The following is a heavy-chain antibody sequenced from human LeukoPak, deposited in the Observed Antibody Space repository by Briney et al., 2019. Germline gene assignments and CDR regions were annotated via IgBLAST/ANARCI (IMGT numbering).Heavy chain of an antibody. CDR1: GFTFSSYS. J-gene: IGHJ5*02. Sequence: GGSLRLSCAASGFTFSSYSMNWLRQAPAKGLEWVSSISGCSDYRFYADSVKGRFTISRDNAKNSLYLHMNSLRVDDTAVYYCASFETVAASWFDPWGQGTLVTVSS. CDR2: ISGCSDYR. CDR3: ASFETVAASWFDP. D-gene: IGHD6-19*01. V-gene: IGHV3-21*01.